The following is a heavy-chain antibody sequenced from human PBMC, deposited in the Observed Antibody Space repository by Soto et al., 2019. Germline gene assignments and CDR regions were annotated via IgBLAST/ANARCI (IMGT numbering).Heavy chain of an antibody. CDR1: GGSFSGYY. D-gene: IGHD3-10*01. CDR3: ARGRYYGSGSYWFDP. V-gene: IGHV4-34*01. J-gene: IGHJ5*02. Sequence: QVQLQQWGAGLLKPSETLSLTCAVYGGSFSGYYWSWIRQPPGKGLEWIGEINHSGSTNYNPSLKSRGTRSVDTSKNQFSLKLSSVTAADTAVYYCARGRYYGSGSYWFDPWGQGTLVTVSS. CDR2: INHSGST.